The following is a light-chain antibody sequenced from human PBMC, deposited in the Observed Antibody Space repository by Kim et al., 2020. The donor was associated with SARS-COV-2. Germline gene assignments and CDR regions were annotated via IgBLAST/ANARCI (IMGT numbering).Light chain of an antibody. CDR3: QQYYSYPPT. Sequence: AIRMTQSPSSFSASTGDRVTITCRASQGISSYLAWYQQKPGKAPKLLIYAASTLQSGVPSRFSGSGSGTDFTLTISCLQSEDCATYYCQQYYSYPPTFGGETKVDIK. CDR2: AAS. V-gene: IGKV1-8*01. J-gene: IGKJ4*01. CDR1: QGISSY.